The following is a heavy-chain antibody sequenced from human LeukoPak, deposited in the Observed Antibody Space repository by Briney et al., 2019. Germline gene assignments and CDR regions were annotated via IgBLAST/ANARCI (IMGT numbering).Heavy chain of an antibody. Sequence: PGRSLRLSCAVSGFTFSSYSMHWVRQAPGKGLGRGSVISYDGSNKYYADSVKGRFTISRDNSKNTLYLQMHRLRADDAAVYYCAKERTPTRSSSWWTNDAFDIWGQGTMVTVSS. CDR1: GFTFSSYS. D-gene: IGHD6-13*01. V-gene: IGHV3-30*18. CDR3: AKERTPTRSSSWWTNDAFDI. CDR2: ISYDGSNK. J-gene: IGHJ3*02.